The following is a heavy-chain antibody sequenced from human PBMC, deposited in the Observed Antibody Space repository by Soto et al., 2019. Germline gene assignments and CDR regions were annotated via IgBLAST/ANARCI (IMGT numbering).Heavy chain of an antibody. CDR1: GFTFSSYA. CDR2: ISGSGGST. Sequence: GGSLRLSCAASGFTFSSYAMSWVRQAPGKGLEWVSAISGSGGSTYYADSVKGRFTISRDNSKNTLYLQMNSLRAEDTAVYYCAKPMVRGVIEYYFDYWGQGTLVTVSS. CDR3: AKPMVRGVIEYYFDY. V-gene: IGHV3-23*01. D-gene: IGHD3-10*01. J-gene: IGHJ4*02.